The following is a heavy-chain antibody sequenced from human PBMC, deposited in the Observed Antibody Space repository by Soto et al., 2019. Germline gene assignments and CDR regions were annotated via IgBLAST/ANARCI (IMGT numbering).Heavy chain of an antibody. CDR1: GFTFSSYW. CDR3: ARDSVGLYGDWADAFDI. V-gene: IGHV3-74*01. D-gene: IGHD4-17*01. Sequence: GGSLRLSCAASGFTFSSYWMHWVRQAPGKGLVWVSRINSDGSSTSYADSVKGRFTISRDNAKNTLYLQMNSLRAEDTAVYYCARDSVGLYGDWADAFDIWGQGTMVTVSS. CDR2: INSDGSST. J-gene: IGHJ3*02.